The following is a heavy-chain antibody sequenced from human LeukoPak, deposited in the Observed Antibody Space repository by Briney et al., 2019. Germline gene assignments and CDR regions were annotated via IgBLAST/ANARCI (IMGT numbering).Heavy chain of an antibody. CDR2: ISYDGSNK. CDR3: ARSEGVVLPFDY. CDR1: GFTFSSYA. J-gene: IGHJ4*02. Sequence: GGSLRLSCAASGFTFSSYAMHWVRQAPGKGLEWVAVISYDGSNKYYADSVKGRFTISRDNSKNTLYLQMNSLGAEDTAVYYCARSEGVVLPFDYWGQGTLVTVSS. D-gene: IGHD3-3*01. V-gene: IGHV3-30*04.